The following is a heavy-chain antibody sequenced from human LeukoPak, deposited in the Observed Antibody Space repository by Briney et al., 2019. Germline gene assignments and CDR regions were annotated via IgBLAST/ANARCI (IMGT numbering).Heavy chain of an antibody. CDR3: AKAGAVARRTYYFDY. CDR2: ISWNSGSI. V-gene: IGHV3-9*01. J-gene: IGHJ4*02. D-gene: IGHD6-19*01. CDR1: GFTFDDYA. Sequence: GGSLRLSCAASGFTFDDYAMHWVRQAPGKGLEWVSGISWNSGSIGYADSVKGRFTISRDNAKNSLYLQMNSLRAEGTALYYCAKAGAVARRTYYFDYWGQGTLVTVSS.